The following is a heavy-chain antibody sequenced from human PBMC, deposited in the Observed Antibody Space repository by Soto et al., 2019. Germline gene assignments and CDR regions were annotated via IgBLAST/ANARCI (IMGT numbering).Heavy chain of an antibody. CDR1: GFTFSGSA. CDR2: IRSKANSYAT. V-gene: IGHV3-73*02. Sequence: VQLVESGGGLVQPGGSLKLSCAASGFTFSGSAMHWVRQASGKGLEWVGRIRSKANSYATAYAASVKGRFTISRDDSKNTAYLQMISLKTEDTAVYYCTRLPVLLWLGAWGMDVWGQGTTVTVSS. J-gene: IGHJ6*02. D-gene: IGHD3-10*01. CDR3: TRLPVLLWLGAWGMDV.